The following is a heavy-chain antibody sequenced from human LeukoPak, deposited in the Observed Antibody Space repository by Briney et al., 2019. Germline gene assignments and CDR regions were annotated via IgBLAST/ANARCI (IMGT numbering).Heavy chain of an antibody. J-gene: IGHJ4*02. Sequence: GGSLRLSCAPSGFTFSSYSMNWVRQAPGKGLEWVSSISSSSSYIYYADSVKGRFTISRDNAKNSLYLQMNSLRAEDTAVYYCAREGGVHSSGWYWEKIYYFDYWGQGTLVTVPS. CDR2: ISSSSSYI. CDR1: GFTFSSYS. D-gene: IGHD6-19*01. CDR3: AREGGVHSSGWYWEKIYYFDY. V-gene: IGHV3-21*01.